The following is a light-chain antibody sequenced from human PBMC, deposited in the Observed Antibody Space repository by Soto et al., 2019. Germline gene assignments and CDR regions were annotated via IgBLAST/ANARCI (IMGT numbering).Light chain of an antibody. CDR1: QDVSRF. J-gene: IGKJ3*01. Sequence: DIQLTQSPSFLSASVGDRVTISCRASQDVSRFLAWYQQKPGKAPSLLIYAASTLQSGVPSRFSGSGSGTEFTLTISSLQPEDFATYYCQQLNSYVFTFGPGTKVDIK. CDR2: AAS. CDR3: QQLNSYVFT. V-gene: IGKV1-9*01.